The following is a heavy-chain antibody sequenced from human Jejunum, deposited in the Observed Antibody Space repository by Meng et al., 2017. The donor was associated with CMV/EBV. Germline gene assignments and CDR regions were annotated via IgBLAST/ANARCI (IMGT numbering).Heavy chain of an antibody. CDR1: YG. J-gene: IGHJ6*02. CDR2: ISAKNGKT. Sequence: YGIGWVRQAPGQGLEWMGWISAKNGKTNYAQKFQGRVTMTTDSPTSTAYMELRGLRSDDTAAYYCARDGRFLDWLLVDPQYYGLDVWGQGTTVTVSS. V-gene: IGHV1-18*01. D-gene: IGHD3/OR15-3a*01. CDR3: ARDGRFLDWLLVDPQYYGLDV.